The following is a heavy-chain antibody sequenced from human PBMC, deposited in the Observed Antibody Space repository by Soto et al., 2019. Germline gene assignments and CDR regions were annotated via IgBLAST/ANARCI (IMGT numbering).Heavy chain of an antibody. CDR1: GFTFSSYA. CDR3: AKATDILTGGTYDY. D-gene: IGHD3-9*01. V-gene: IGHV3-23*01. Sequence: EVQLLESGGGLVQPGGSLRLSCAASGFTFSSYAMSWVRQAPGKGLEWVSAISGSGGSTYYADSVKDRFTISRDNSKNTLYLQMNSLRAEDTAVYYCAKATDILTGGTYDYWGQGTLVTVSS. J-gene: IGHJ4*02. CDR2: ISGSGGST.